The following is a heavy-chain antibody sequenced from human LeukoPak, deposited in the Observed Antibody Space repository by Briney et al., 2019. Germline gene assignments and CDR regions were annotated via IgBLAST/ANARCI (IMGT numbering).Heavy chain of an antibody. CDR1: GDSISSSSYY. CDR2: INHSGST. J-gene: IGHJ3*01. V-gene: IGHV4-39*07. Sequence: SETLSLTCTVSGDSISSSSYYWGWIRQPPGKGLEWIGEINHSGSTNYNPSLKSRVTISVDTSKNQFSLKLRSVTPADTAVYHCARHRKGDPDAFDVWGQGTMVTVSS. CDR3: ARHRKGDPDAFDV.